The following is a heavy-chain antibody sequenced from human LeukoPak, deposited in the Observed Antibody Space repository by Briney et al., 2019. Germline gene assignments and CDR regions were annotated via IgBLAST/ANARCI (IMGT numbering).Heavy chain of an antibody. CDR1: GGSISSYY. CDR3: ARRKDSSGYYRKDDAFDI. J-gene: IGHJ3*02. D-gene: IGHD3-22*01. CDR2: IYYSGST. Sequence: SETLSLTCTVSGGSISSYYWSWIRQPPGKGLEWIGYIYYSGSTNYNPSLKSRVTISVDTSKNQFSLKLSSVTAADTAVYYCARRKDSSGYYRKDDAFDIWAKGQWSPSLQ. V-gene: IGHV4-59*01.